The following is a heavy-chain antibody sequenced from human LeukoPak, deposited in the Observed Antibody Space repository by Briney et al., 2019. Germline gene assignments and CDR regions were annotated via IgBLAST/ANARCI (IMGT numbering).Heavy chain of an antibody. CDR1: GYTFTGYY. J-gene: IGHJ6*03. D-gene: IGHD1-26*01. CDR2: ISAYNGNT. Sequence: ASVKVSCKASGYTFTGYYMHWVRQAPGQGLEWMGWISAYNGNTNYAQKLQGRVTMTTDTSTSTAYMELRSLRSDDAAVYYCARVVGATYYYYYYMDVWGKGTTVTISS. CDR3: ARVVGATYYYYYYMDV. V-gene: IGHV1-18*04.